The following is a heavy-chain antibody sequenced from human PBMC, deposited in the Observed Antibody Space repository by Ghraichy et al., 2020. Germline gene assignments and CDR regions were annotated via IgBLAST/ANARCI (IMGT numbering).Heavy chain of an antibody. J-gene: IGHJ3*02. Sequence: SGPTLVKPTQTLTLTCTFSGFSLSTTGVGVGWIRQPPGKALEWLAIIYWDNDKRYSPSLKSRLTIAKDTSNSLVVLMMANMDPDDTGTYYCAHNLITYRGVIAPLDAFDMWGQGTTVTVSS. V-gene: IGHV2-5*02. D-gene: IGHD3-16*02. CDR2: IYWDNDK. CDR3: AHNLITYRGVIAPLDAFDM. CDR1: GFSLSTTGVG.